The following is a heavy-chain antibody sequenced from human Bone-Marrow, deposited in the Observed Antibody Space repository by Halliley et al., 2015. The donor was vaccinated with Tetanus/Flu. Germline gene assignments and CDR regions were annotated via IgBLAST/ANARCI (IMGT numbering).Heavy chain of an antibody. CDR1: GFPFFGYA. CDR2: ISSSGSHI. CDR3: AKDGEGWFFDL. J-gene: IGHJ2*01. Sequence: SLRLSCEASGFPFFGYAMNWVRQAPGKGLEWVSSISSSGSHIYYADSVKGRFTISRDNGKNSLSLQMSRLRVDDTAVYYCAKDGEGWFFDLWGRGTLVTVSS. V-gene: IGHV3-21*01. D-gene: IGHD3-10*01.